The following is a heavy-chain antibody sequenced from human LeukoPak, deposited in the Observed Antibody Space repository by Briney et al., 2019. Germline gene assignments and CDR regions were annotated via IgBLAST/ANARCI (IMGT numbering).Heavy chain of an antibody. D-gene: IGHD3-3*01. V-gene: IGHV4-59*11. CDR3: ARGGRDFWSGYFFDY. CDR2: ISYAGST. CDR1: GGSISNHY. J-gene: IGHJ4*02. Sequence: SETLSLTCTVSGGSISNHYWNWIRQPPEKGLEWIGYISYAGSTAYNPSLRSRVTISLDTSKNQFSLKLSSVTAADTAVYYCARGGRDFWSGYFFDYWGQGTLVTVSS.